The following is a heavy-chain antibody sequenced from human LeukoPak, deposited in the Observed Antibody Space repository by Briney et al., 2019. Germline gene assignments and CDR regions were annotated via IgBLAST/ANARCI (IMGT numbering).Heavy chain of an antibody. J-gene: IGHJ3*02. V-gene: IGHV3-23*01. CDR1: GFTFSSNA. CDR3: AKPRDSIVGTTTPTRLATLDI. D-gene: IGHD1-26*01. Sequence: GSLRLSCAASGFTFSSNAMSWVRPAPGKGLEWVSAISTGGGSTYYADSVKGRFTISRDNPNNTLYLQMNNLRAEDTAVYYCAKPRDSIVGTTTPTRLATLDIWGQGTMVTVSS. CDR2: ISTGGGST.